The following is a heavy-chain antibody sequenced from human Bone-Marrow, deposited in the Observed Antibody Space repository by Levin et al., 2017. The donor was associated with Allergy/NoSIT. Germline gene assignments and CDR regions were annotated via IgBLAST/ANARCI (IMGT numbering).Heavy chain of an antibody. CDR3: VRDWGFSGWKY. Sequence: GGSLRLSCEASGFTLSEYYMNWIRQAPGKGLEWISYIGNSASTTFYADSVGGRFTISRDSAKNSLFLQMNNLRVEDTAIYYCVRDWGFSGWKYWGQGTLVNVSS. J-gene: IGHJ4*02. D-gene: IGHD6-19*01. CDR2: IGNSASTT. CDR1: GFTLSEYY. V-gene: IGHV3-11*01.